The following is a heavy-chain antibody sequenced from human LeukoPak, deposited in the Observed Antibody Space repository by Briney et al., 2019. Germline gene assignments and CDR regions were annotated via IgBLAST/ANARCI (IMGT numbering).Heavy chain of an antibody. Sequence: GGSLRLSCAASGFTFSLYGMNWLRQAPGKGLEWVSYISEDTTIIHYAASVKGRFTISRDNAKNSLYLQMNSLRVVDTAVYYCATTGVRRDNWFDPWGQGTLVTVSS. V-gene: IGHV3-48*01. CDR2: ISEDTTII. D-gene: IGHD3-10*01. CDR3: ATTGVRRDNWFDP. J-gene: IGHJ5*02. CDR1: GFTFSLYG.